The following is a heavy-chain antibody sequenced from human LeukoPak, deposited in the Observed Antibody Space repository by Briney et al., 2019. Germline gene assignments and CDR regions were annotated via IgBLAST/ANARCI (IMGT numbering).Heavy chain of an antibody. CDR2: TSAYNGNT. D-gene: IGHD5-12*01. V-gene: IGHV1-18*01. CDR1: GYTFTSYG. J-gene: IGHJ6*03. Sequence: ASVKVSCKASGYTFTSYGISGLRRPPGKGLEGMDWTSAYNGNTNYAQKLQGRVTMTTDTSTSTAYMELRSLRSDDTAVYYCAREATIDYYYYMDVWGKGTTVTVSS. CDR3: AREATIDYYYYMDV.